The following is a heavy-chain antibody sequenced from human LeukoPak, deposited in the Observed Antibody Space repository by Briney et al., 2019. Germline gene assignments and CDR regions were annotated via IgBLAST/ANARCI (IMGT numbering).Heavy chain of an antibody. V-gene: IGHV4-34*01. J-gene: IGHJ4*02. Sequence: KSSETLSLTCAVYGGSFSGYYWSWIRQPPGKGLEWIGEINHRGSTNYNPSLKSRVTISVDTSKNQFSLKLSSVTAADTAVYYCARGKNNYFDYWGQGTLVTVSS. CDR2: INHRGST. CDR3: ARGKNNYFDY. CDR1: GGSFSGYY.